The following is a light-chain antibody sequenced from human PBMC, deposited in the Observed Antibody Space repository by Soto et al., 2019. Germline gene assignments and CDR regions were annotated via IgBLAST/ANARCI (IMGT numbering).Light chain of an antibody. CDR3: QQRSIWPT. CDR2: DAS. CDR1: QSVSNF. V-gene: IGKV3-11*01. Sequence: EIVLTQSPATLSLSPGERATLSCRASQSVSNFLAWYQQKPGQAPRLLIYDASSRATGIPARFSGSGSGTEFTLTISSLETEDFAVYYCQQRSIWPTFGQGTRLEIK. J-gene: IGKJ5*01.